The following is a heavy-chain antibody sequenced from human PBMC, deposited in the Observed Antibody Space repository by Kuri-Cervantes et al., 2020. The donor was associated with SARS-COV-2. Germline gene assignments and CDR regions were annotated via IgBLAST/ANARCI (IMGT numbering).Heavy chain of an antibody. D-gene: IGHD4-11*01. CDR2: IFPSAST. V-gene: IGHV4-59*11. CDR1: GGSISGHS. Sequence: SETLSLTCTASGGSISGHSWIWIRQPPGKGLEWIGYIFPSASTNYNPSLESRVTFSVDMSKNQFSLKLSSVTAADTAVYYCARTASTVTTNPYRYYFDYWGQGTLVTVSS. CDR3: ARTASTVTTNPYRYYFDY. J-gene: IGHJ4*02.